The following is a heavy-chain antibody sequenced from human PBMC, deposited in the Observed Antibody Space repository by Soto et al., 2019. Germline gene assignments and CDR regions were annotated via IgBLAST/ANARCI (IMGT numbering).Heavy chain of an antibody. D-gene: IGHD3-22*01. J-gene: IGHJ6*02. Sequence: GGSLRLSCAASGFTFSGSAMHWVRQASGKGLEWVGRIRSKANSYATAYAASVKGRFTISRDDSKNTAYLQMNSLKTEDTAVYYCTTPYYYDSSGYWRASYYYYGMDVWGQGTTVTVSS. CDR2: IRSKANSYAT. CDR1: GFTFSGSA. CDR3: TTPYYYDSSGYWRASYYYYGMDV. V-gene: IGHV3-73*01.